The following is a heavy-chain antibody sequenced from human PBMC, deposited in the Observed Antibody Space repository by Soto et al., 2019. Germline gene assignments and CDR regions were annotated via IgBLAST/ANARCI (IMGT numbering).Heavy chain of an antibody. V-gene: IGHV3-30*18. D-gene: IGHD1-26*01. J-gene: IGHJ4*02. CDR2: ISYDGSKK. CDR3: AKEEYRGRSFAY. Sequence: QVQLVESGGGVVQPGRSLRLSCAASGFTFSSYGMHWVRQAPGKGLEWVARISYDGSKKVYADSVKGRFTISRDNSKDTLYLQVNSLRAEATVVFYCAKEEYRGRSFAYWGQGTLLTVS. CDR1: GFTFSSYG.